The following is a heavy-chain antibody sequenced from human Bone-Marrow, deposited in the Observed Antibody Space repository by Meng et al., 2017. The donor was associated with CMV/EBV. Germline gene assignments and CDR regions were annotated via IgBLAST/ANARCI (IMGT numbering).Heavy chain of an antibody. Sequence: GGSLRLSCEAFGFSFSNFWMSWVRQAPGKGLEWVANIKHDGTKEHYVASVMGRFTISIDNAKNSLSLQMNSLRAEDTAVYYCARDPSSTVTIDVWGQGTTVTVSS. D-gene: IGHD4-11*01. J-gene: IGHJ6*02. V-gene: IGHV3-7*01. CDR3: ARDPSSTVTIDV. CDR1: GFSFSNFW. CDR2: IKHDGTKE.